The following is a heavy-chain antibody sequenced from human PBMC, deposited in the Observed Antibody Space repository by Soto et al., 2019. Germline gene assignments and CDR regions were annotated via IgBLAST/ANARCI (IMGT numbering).Heavy chain of an antibody. D-gene: IGHD6-6*01. Sequence: SVKVSCKASGGTFSSYAISWVRQAPGQGLEWIGGIIPIFVTANYAQKVQGRVTITADESTSTAYMELSRLRSEDTAVYYCARRGSSSSGDYYYSGMDVWGPGTTVTVSS. CDR3: ARRGSSSSGDYYYSGMDV. CDR1: GGTFSSYA. CDR2: IIPIFVTA. J-gene: IGHJ6*02. V-gene: IGHV1-69*13.